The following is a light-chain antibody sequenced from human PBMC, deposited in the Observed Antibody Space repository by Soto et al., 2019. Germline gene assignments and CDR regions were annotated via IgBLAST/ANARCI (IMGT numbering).Light chain of an antibody. V-gene: IGLV2-8*01. CDR3: SSFAGTIFYV. CDR2: EVS. CDR1: SSDVGGYNY. Sequence: QSALTQPPSASGSPGQSVTISCTGTSSDVGGYNYVSWYQQHPGKAPKLMIYEVSKRPSGVPDRFSGSKSGNTASLTVFGLQAEDEADYFCSSFAGTIFYVFGTGTKVTVL. J-gene: IGLJ1*01.